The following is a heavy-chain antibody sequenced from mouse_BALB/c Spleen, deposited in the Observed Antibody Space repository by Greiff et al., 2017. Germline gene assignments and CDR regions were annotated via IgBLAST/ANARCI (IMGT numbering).Heavy chain of an antibody. V-gene: IGHV1S137*01. CDR2: ISTYYGDA. J-gene: IGHJ3*01. Sequence: VQLQQSGAELVRPGVSVKISCKGSGYTFTDYAMHWVKQSHAKSLEWIGVISTYYGDASYNQKFKGKATMTVDKSSSTAYMELARLTSEDSAIYYCARSITTVVAPAYWGQGTLVTVSA. D-gene: IGHD1-1*01. CDR3: ARSITTVVAPAY. CDR1: GYTFTDYA.